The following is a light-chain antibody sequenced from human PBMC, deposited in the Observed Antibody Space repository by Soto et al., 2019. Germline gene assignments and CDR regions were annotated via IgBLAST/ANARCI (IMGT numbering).Light chain of an antibody. Sequence: QSVLTQPSSVSGAPGQRVTISCTGGSSNIGAGYDVHWYQQFPGTAPKLLIFTNTNRPSGVPDRFSGSKSGTSASLDITGVQAEDEADYYCQAYDSRLRGVILGGGTKLTVL. CDR3: QAYDSRLRGVI. CDR1: SSNIGAGYD. CDR2: TNT. J-gene: IGLJ2*01. V-gene: IGLV1-40*01.